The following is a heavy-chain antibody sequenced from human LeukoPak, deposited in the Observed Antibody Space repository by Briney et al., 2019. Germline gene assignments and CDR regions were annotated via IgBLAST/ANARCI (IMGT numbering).Heavy chain of an antibody. CDR2: IGYDGSNQ. CDR3: SKAFSPVI. CDR1: GFTFISYG. D-gene: IGHD3-3*02. V-gene: IGHV3-30*02. Sequence: GGSLRLSCAAPGFTFISYGMHWVRQAPGKGREWVAFIGYDGSNQYYADSVKGRFTIYRENTNHTLYPQMDILRPEDTAVYYCSKAFSPVIWGQGTMVTVSS. J-gene: IGHJ3*02.